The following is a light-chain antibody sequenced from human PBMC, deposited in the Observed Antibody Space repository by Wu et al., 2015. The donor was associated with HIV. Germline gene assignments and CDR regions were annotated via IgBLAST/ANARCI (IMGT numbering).Light chain of an antibody. CDR1: VTNNY. V-gene: IGKV3-20*01. CDR2: CV. Sequence: VTNNYLASVHAEASATASQGRHVWCVHQAAGVPDRFSGGGSGTDFTLIISRLEPEDFAVYYCQQYGGSPLTFGGGTKVEIK. J-gene: IGKJ4*01. CDR3: QQYGGSPLT.